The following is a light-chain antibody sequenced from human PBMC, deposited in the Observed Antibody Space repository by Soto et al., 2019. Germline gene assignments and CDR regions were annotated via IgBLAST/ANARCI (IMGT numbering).Light chain of an antibody. CDR2: DAY. J-gene: IGKJ1*01. V-gene: IGKV1-5*01. CDR3: QQYNSYSPWT. CDR1: QSISSW. Sequence: IQITQSPSTLPASVGDRVTITCRASQSISSWLAWYQQKPGKAPKLMIYDAYSLESGVPSRFRGSGSGTEFTLTISSLQPDDFATYYCQQYNSYSPWTFGQGTKVDIK.